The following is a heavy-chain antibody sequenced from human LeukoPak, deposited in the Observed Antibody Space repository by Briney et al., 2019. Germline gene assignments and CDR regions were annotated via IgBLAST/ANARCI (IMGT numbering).Heavy chain of an antibody. V-gene: IGHV3-23*01. D-gene: IGHD2-15*01. CDR1: GFPFSSYA. Sequence: RPGGSLRLSCAASGFPFSSYAMSWVRQAPGKGQEWVSSLSSGGTINYADSVKGRFTISRDNSQNTLYLQMNSLRAEDTAVYFCAKAARDRSAGPCKYYFDYWGQGTRVTVSS. CDR3: AKAARDRSAGPCKYYFDY. CDR2: LSSGGTI. J-gene: IGHJ4*02.